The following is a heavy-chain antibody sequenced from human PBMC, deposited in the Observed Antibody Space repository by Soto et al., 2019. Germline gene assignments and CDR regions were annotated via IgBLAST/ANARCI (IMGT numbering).Heavy chain of an antibody. Sequence: SVKVSCKASGGTFSSYAISWLRQAPGQGLEWMGGIIPIFGTANYAQKFQGRVTITADKSTSTAYMELSSLRSEDTAVYYCARGVMAHVFDYWGQGTLVTVSS. D-gene: IGHD3-16*01. CDR3: ARGVMAHVFDY. CDR1: GGTFSSYA. CDR2: IIPIFGTA. J-gene: IGHJ4*02. V-gene: IGHV1-69*06.